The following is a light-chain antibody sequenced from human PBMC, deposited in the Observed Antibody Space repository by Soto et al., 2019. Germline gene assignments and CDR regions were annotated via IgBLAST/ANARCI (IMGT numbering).Light chain of an antibody. J-gene: IGKJ4*01. Sequence: EIVMTQSPATLSVSPGERATLSCRASQSVTNNWLAWYQQKPGQAPRLLIYGVSTRATGIPARFSGSGSGAEFTLTISSLQTEDFVVYYCQPYCSRPLTFGGGTKVEIK. CDR1: QSVTNN. CDR2: GVS. CDR3: QPYCSRPLT. V-gene: IGKV3-15*01.